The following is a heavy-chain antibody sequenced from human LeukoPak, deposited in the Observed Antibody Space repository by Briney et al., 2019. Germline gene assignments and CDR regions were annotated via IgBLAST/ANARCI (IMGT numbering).Heavy chain of an antibody. Sequence: GASVKVSCKASGYTFTSYGISWGRQAPGQGLEWMGWISAYNGNTNYAQKLQGRVTMTTDTSTSTDYMELRSLRSDHTAVYYCARDTGTIDEEFYYYYYGMDVWGQGTTVTVSS. CDR3: ARDTGTIDEEFYYYYYGMDV. J-gene: IGHJ6*02. CDR2: ISAYNGNT. D-gene: IGHD3-10*01. CDR1: GYTFTSYG. V-gene: IGHV1-18*01.